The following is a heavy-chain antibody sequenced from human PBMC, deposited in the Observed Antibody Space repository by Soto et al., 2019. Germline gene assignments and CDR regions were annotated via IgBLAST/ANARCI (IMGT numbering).Heavy chain of an antibody. Sequence: GASVKVSCKTSGYTSTSCNVHWVRQAPGQGLEWMGFINPSGTSTTYAQQSHGRVTMTRDTSTATVYMELNSLRPEDTAVYFCARDLPGGNKPLDSWGQGTLVTVSS. CDR1: GYTSTSCN. J-gene: IGHJ4*02. V-gene: IGHV1-46*01. CDR3: ARDLPGGNKPLDS. D-gene: IGHD2-15*01. CDR2: INPSGTST.